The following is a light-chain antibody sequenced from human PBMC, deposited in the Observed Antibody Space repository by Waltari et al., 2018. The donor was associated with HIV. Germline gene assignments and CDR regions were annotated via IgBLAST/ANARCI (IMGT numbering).Light chain of an antibody. Sequence: QCALHPEASVSGSLGPQLTLHRNGPSCSLGKSHLVARYKQHPGNAPTLLIHEVTKRPSGISSRFSGSKSDTTASLTISGLQAEDEADYFCCSYAVTQNFFLFGSGT. J-gene: IGLJ1*01. CDR1: SCSLGKSHL. V-gene: IGLV2-23*02. CDR2: EVT. CDR3: CSYAVTQNFFL.